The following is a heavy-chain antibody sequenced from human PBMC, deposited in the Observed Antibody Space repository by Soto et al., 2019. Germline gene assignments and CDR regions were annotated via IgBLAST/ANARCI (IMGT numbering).Heavy chain of an antibody. D-gene: IGHD6-13*01. CDR2: ISSSSSYI. Sequence: GGSLRLSCAASGFTFSSYSMNWVRQAPGKGLEWVSSISSSSSYIYYADSVKGRFTISRDNAKNSLYLQMNSLRAEDTAVYYCARDPPGIDSSSWSSPEGLYYYGMDVWGQGTTVTVSS. V-gene: IGHV3-21*01. J-gene: IGHJ6*02. CDR3: ARDPPGIDSSSWSSPEGLYYYGMDV. CDR1: GFTFSSYS.